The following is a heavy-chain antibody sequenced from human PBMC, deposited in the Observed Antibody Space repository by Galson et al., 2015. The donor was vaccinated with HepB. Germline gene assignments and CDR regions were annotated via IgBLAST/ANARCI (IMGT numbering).Heavy chain of an antibody. CDR2: INPNSGGT. V-gene: IGHV1-2*04. CDR1: GYTFTSYD. D-gene: IGHD3-3*01. Sequence: SVKVSCKASGYTFTSYDMHWVRQAPGQGLEWMGWINPNSGGTNYAQKFQGWVTMTRDTSISTAYMELSRLRPDDTAVYYCARALYYDFWSGYYPGDYFDYWGQGTLVTVSS. CDR3: ARALYYDFWSGYYPGDYFDY. J-gene: IGHJ4*02.